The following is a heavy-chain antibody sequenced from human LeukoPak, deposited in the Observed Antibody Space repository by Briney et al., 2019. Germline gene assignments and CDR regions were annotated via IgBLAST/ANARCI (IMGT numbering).Heavy chain of an antibody. CDR3: VKASSSSPKYNWFDA. V-gene: IGHV3-23*01. CDR1: GFTFSTYA. D-gene: IGHD6-6*01. CDR2: VSGTGGRT. J-gene: IGHJ5*02. Sequence: GGSLRLSCAASGFTFSTYAMSWVRQAPGKGLEWVSVVSGTGGRTYYADSVKGRFTISRDNSKNTLYLQMNSLRAEDTALYYCVKASSSSPKYNWFDAWGQGTLVTVSS.